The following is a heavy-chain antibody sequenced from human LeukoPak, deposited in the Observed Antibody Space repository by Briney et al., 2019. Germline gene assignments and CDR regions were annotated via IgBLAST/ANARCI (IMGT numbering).Heavy chain of an antibody. Sequence: SETLSLTCAVYGGSFSGYYWSWIRQPPGKGLEWIGEINHSGSTNYNPSLKSRVTISVDTSKNQFSLKLSSVTAADTAAYYCARNKRLQRHYYMDVWGKGTTVTVSS. D-gene: IGHD4-11*01. CDR2: INHSGST. CDR3: ARNKRLQRHYYMDV. J-gene: IGHJ6*03. CDR1: GGSFSGYY. V-gene: IGHV4-34*01.